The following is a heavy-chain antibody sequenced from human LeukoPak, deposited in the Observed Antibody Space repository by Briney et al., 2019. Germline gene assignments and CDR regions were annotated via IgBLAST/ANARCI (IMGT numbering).Heavy chain of an antibody. Sequence: SVKVSCKASGGTFSSYAISWVRQAPGQGLEWMGGIIPIFGTANYAQKFQGRVTITADESTSTAYMELSSLRSEDTAVYYCARAASSSGWSHAFDIWGQGTMVTVSS. J-gene: IGHJ3*02. V-gene: IGHV1-69*13. CDR1: GGTFSSYA. CDR3: ARAASSSGWSHAFDI. D-gene: IGHD6-19*01. CDR2: IIPIFGTA.